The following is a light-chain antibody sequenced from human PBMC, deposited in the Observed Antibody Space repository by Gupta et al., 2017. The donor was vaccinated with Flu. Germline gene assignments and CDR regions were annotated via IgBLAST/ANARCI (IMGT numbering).Light chain of an antibody. CDR1: QSISSY. CDR2: AAS. Sequence: DIQMTQSPSSLSASVGDRVTITCRASQSISSYLNWYQQKPGKAPKLLIYAASSLQSGVPSRFSGSGSGTDFTLTISRLQPEDFATYYCQQSYSTPITFGQGTRLGIK. CDR3: QQSYSTPIT. V-gene: IGKV1-39*01. J-gene: IGKJ5*01.